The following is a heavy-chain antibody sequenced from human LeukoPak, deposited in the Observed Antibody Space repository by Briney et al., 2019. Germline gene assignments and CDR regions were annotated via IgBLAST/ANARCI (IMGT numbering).Heavy chain of an antibody. CDR1: GYTFTSYG. CDR2: ISAYNGNT. CDR3: AKDIGYCSGGSCYSVYAFDI. J-gene: IGHJ3*02. Sequence: ASVKVSCKASGYTFTSYGISWVRQAPGQGLEWIGWISAYNGNTNYAQKLQGRVTMTTDTFTSTAYMELRSLRSDDTAVYYCAKDIGYCSGGSCYSVYAFDIWGQGTMVTVSS. D-gene: IGHD2-15*01. V-gene: IGHV1-18*01.